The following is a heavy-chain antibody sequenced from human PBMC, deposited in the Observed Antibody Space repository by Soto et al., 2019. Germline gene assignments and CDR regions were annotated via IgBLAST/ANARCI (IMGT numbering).Heavy chain of an antibody. D-gene: IGHD2-15*01. CDR2: MNPNSGNT. CDR1: GYTFTSYN. V-gene: IGHV1-8*01. J-gene: IGHJ5*02. CDR3: ARGGYCSGGSCLNWFDP. Sequence: ASVKVSCKASGYTFTSYNINWVRQATGQGLEWMGWMNPNSGNTGYAQKFQGRVTMTRNTSISTAYMELSSLRSEDTAVYYCARGGYCSGGSCLNWFDPWGQGTLVTVSS.